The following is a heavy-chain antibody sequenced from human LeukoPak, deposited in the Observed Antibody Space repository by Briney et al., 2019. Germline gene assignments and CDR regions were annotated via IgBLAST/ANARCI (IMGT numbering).Heavy chain of an antibody. V-gene: IGHV4-31*03. CDR1: GGSISSGDYY. CDR3: ARAPKGMTTVRYYYYYYMDV. CDR2: IYYSGSS. D-gene: IGHD4-11*01. J-gene: IGHJ6*03. Sequence: SETLSLTCTVSGGSISSGDYYWTWIRQHPGKGLEWIGYIYYSGSSFYNPSLKRRVTMSVDTSKNQFSLKLSSVTAADTAVYFCARAPKGMTTVRYYYYYYMDVWGKGTTVTVSS.